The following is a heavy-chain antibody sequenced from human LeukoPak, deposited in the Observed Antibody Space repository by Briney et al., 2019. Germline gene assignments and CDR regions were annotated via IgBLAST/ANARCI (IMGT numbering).Heavy chain of an antibody. V-gene: IGHV4-59*01. J-gene: IGHJ4*02. Sequence: SETLSLTCTVSGGSLSGYYYTWIRQPPGKDLEWIGYVYYSGSTSYNPSLKSRVTISLDTSMKQFSLNLRSVTDADAAVYFCVYGPNRFYFDHWGQGTLVTVSS. CDR3: VYGPNRFYFDH. D-gene: IGHD3-16*01. CDR1: GGSLSGYY. CDR2: VYYSGST.